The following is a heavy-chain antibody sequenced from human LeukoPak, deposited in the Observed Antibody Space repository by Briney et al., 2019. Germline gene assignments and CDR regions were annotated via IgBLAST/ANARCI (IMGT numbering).Heavy chain of an antibody. CDR1: GYTFTSYG. CDR2: ISAYNGNT. J-gene: IGHJ6*03. Sequence: GASVKVSCKASGYTFTSYGISWVRQAPGQGLEWMGWISAYNGNTNYAQKLQGRVTMTTDTSTSTAYMELRSLRSDDTAVYYCARGAVGPAAMEDYYYYYMDVWGKGTTVTASS. CDR3: ARGAVGPAAMEDYYYYYMDV. D-gene: IGHD2-2*01. V-gene: IGHV1-18*01.